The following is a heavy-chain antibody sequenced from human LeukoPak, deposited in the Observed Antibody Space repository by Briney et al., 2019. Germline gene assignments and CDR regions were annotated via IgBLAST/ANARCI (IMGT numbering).Heavy chain of an antibody. J-gene: IGHJ4*02. Sequence: GGSLRLSCAASGFTFSSYEMTWVRQAPGKGLEYVSAISSNGGSTFYANSVKGRFTISRDNSKNTLSLQMGSLRAEDMAVYYCARRSSGFKSGSLDYWGQGTLVTVSS. CDR1: GFTFSSYE. V-gene: IGHV3-64*01. CDR3: ARRSSGFKSGSLDY. D-gene: IGHD6-19*01. CDR2: ISSNGGST.